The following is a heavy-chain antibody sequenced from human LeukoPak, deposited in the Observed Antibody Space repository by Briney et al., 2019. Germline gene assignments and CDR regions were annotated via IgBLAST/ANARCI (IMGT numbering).Heavy chain of an antibody. V-gene: IGHV4-38-2*02. J-gene: IGHJ4*02. CDR2: IYHSGST. CDR3: AREAVITMIVVG. CDR1: GYSISSGYY. D-gene: IGHD3-22*01. Sequence: PSETLSLTCTVSGYSISSGYYWGWIRQPPGKGLEWIGSIYHSGSTYYNPSLKSRVTISVDTSKNQFSLKLSSVTAADTAVYYCAREAVITMIVVGWGQGTLVTVSS.